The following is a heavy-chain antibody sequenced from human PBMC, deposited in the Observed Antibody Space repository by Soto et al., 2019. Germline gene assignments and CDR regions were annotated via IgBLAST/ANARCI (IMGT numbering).Heavy chain of an antibody. CDR3: ARRYLYDILTGGPYYYYMDV. Sequence: GGSLRLSCAASGFTFSSYSMNWFRQAPGKGLEWVSSISSSSSYIYYADSVKGRFTISRDNAKNSLYLQMNSLRAEDTAVYYCARRYLYDILTGGPYYYYMDVWGKGTTVTVSS. CDR2: ISSSSSYI. CDR1: GFTFSSYS. D-gene: IGHD3-9*01. J-gene: IGHJ6*03. V-gene: IGHV3-21*01.